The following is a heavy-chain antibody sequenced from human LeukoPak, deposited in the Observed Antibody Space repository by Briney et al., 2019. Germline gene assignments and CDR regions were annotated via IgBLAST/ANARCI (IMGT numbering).Heavy chain of an antibody. CDR1: GFTFDDYA. Sequence: QAGRSLRLSCAASGFTFDDYAMHWVRQAPGKGLEWVSGISWNSGSIGYADSVKGRFTISRDNAKNSLYLQMNSLRVEDTALYYCAKDSYCSGGSCYGGLDYRGQGTLVTVSS. D-gene: IGHD2-15*01. CDR2: ISWNSGSI. CDR3: AKDSYCSGGSCYGGLDY. J-gene: IGHJ4*02. V-gene: IGHV3-9*01.